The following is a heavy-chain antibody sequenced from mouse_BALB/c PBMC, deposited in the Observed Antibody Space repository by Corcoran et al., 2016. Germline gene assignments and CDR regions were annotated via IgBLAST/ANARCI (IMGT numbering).Heavy chain of an antibody. J-gene: IGHJ2*01. CDR3: ARPSYGYDDGGYFDY. CDR1: GYTFTNYG. Sequence: QIQLVQSGPELKKPGETVKISCKASGYTFTNYGMNWVKQAPGKGLKWMGWINTYTGEPTYADDFKGRFAFSLETSASTAYLQINNLKNEDTATYFCARPSYGYDDGGYFDYWGQGTTLTVSS. V-gene: IGHV9-3-1*01. D-gene: IGHD2-2*01. CDR2: INTYTGEP.